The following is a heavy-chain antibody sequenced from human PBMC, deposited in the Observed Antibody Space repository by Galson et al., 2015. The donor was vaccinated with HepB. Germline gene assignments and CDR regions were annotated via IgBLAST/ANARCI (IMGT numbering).Heavy chain of an antibody. CDR1: GYTFTSYY. V-gene: IGHV1-46*04. J-gene: IGHJ4*02. CDR2: INPSGGST. D-gene: IGHD3-9*01. Sequence: SVKVSCKASGYTFTSYYMHWVRQAPGQGLEWMGIINPSGGSTSYAQKLQGRVTMTRDTSTSTVYMELSSLRSEDTAVYYCARDLTDAGPLYDILTGYYHEYYFDYWGQGTLVTVSS. CDR3: ARDLTDAGPLYDILTGYYHEYYFDY.